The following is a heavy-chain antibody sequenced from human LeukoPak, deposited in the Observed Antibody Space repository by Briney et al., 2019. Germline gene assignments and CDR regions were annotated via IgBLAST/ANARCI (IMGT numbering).Heavy chain of an antibody. J-gene: IGHJ4*02. CDR1: GGSISSNSYY. V-gene: IGHV4-39*01. Sequence: SETLSLTCAVSGGSISSNSYYWGWIRQPPGKGLEWIGSIYYSGTTYYNPSLKSRVTISVDTSKNQFSLKLSSVTAADTAVYYCARTRYYYNSRSYGAPYYFDYWGQGTLVTVSS. CDR3: ARTRYYYNSRSYGAPYYFDY. D-gene: IGHD3-10*01. CDR2: IYYSGTT.